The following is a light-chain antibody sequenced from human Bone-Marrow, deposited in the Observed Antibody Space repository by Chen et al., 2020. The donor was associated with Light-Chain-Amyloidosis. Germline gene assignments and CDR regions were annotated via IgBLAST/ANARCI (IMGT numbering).Light chain of an antibody. CDR3: AAWDDSLKGWV. Sequence: QSVLTQPPSASGTPGQRVPISCSGSSSNIGINTVNWYQQVPGTAPKLLIYINDRRPSGVPDRFSGSRSGTSASLAIRGLQSEDEADYYCAAWDDSLKGWVFGGGTKLTVL. J-gene: IGLJ3*02. CDR2: IND. CDR1: SSNIGINT. V-gene: IGLV1-44*01.